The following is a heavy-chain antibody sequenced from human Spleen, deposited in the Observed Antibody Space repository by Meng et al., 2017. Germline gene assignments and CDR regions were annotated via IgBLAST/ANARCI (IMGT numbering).Heavy chain of an antibody. Sequence: QVQLVQSGAEVKKPGPSVKVSCKASGYTFTRHAINWVRQAPGQGLEWMGWMNTKTGNPTYAQGFTGRFVFSLDTSVSTAYLQISSLKAEDTAMYYCARDDNGAPDYWGQGTLVTVSS. CDR3: ARDDNGAPDY. CDR2: MNTKTGNP. J-gene: IGHJ4*02. CDR1: GYTFTRHA. D-gene: IGHD1-14*01. V-gene: IGHV7-4-1*02.